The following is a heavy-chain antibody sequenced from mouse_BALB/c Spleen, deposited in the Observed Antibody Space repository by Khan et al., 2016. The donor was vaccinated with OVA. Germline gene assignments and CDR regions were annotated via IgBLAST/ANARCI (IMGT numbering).Heavy chain of an antibody. CDR1: GFSLTSYG. CDR3: ARHEVI. CDR2: IWAGGST. D-gene: IGHD2-2*01. Sequence: QVQLKQSGPGLVAPSQSLSITCTVSGFSLTSYGVHWVRQPPGKGLEWLGVIWAGGSTNYNSALMSRLSISKDNSKSQVFLKMNSLQTDDTARYYCARHEVIWGQGTTLTVSS. V-gene: IGHV2-9*02. J-gene: IGHJ2*01.